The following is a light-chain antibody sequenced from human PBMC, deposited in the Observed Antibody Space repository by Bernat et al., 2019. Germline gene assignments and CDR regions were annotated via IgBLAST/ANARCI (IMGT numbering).Light chain of an antibody. CDR2: GAS. V-gene: IGKV3-15*01. Sequence: ESVMTQSPATLSVSPGERATLSCRASQSVSSNLAWYQQKPGQAPRLLIFGASTRATGIPARFNGSGSETEFTLTISRLQSEDFAVYSCQQYKTWPRTFGQGTKVEIK. CDR1: QSVSSN. J-gene: IGKJ1*01. CDR3: QQYKTWPRT.